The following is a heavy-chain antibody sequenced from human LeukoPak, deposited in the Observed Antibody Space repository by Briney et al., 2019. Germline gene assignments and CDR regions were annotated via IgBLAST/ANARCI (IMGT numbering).Heavy chain of an antibody. V-gene: IGHV4-38-2*02. CDR3: ARMPGYSYYYMDV. Sequence: PSETLSLTCTVSGYSISSGYYWGWIRQPPGKGLEWTGSVYHSGRTYYNPSLKSRVTISVDTSKNQFSLKLSSVTAADTAVYYCARMPGYSYYYMDVWGKGTTVTVSS. CDR2: VYHSGRT. J-gene: IGHJ6*03. D-gene: IGHD5-18*01. CDR1: GYSISSGYY.